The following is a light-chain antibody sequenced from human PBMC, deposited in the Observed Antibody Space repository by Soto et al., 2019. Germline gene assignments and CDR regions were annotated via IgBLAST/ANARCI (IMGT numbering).Light chain of an antibody. J-gene: IGLJ3*02. Sequence: QSALTQSPSASGSPGQSVTISCTGTSSDVGNYKYVSWYQQHPGKAPKLMIYEVSKRPSGVPDRFSGSKSGNTASLTVSGLQAGDEADYYCSSYAGSNNWVFGGGTKLTVL. CDR1: SSDVGNYKY. CDR3: SSYAGSNNWV. CDR2: EVS. V-gene: IGLV2-8*01.